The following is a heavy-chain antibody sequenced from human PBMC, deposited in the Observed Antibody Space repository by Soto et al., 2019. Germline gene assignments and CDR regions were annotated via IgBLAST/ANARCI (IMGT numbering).Heavy chain of an antibody. V-gene: IGHV3-30-3*01. J-gene: IGHJ6*02. CDR1: GFTFSYHA. D-gene: IGHD1-1*01. CDR3: ARGTTTSAFSAMDV. CDR2: ISYGGDNK. Sequence: QVQLVESGGGVVQPGRSLRLSCAASGFTFSYHALNWVRQAPGKGLEWVAVISYGGDNKYIAESVKGRFTISRDNSKNTVSLQMNSLRAEDTAMYFCARGTTTSAFSAMDVWGQGTTVTVSS.